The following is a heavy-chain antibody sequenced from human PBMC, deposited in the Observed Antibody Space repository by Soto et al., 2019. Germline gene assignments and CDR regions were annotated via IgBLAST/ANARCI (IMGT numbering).Heavy chain of an antibody. D-gene: IGHD6-19*01. J-gene: IGHJ4*02. CDR3: GRALGTVAGTWYFDY. V-gene: IGHV3-49*03. Sequence: PGGSLRLSCTASGFTFGDYPMSWFCQAPGKGLQWVGLIKSKAYGATTKYAASVQGRFTISRDDSKSIAYLQMNSLKIEDTAVFYCGRALGTVAGTWYFDYWGQGAVVTVSS. CDR1: GFTFGDYP. CDR2: IKSKAYGATT.